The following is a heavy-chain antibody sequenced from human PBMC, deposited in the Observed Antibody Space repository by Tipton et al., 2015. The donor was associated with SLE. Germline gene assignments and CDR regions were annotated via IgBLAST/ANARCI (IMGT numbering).Heavy chain of an antibody. V-gene: IGHV4-59*12. CDR1: GGSISTYY. CDR3: ARGYYDFWSGYSPAFDI. Sequence: LRLSCTVSGGSISTYYWNWIRQPPGKGLEWIGFIYYTGSTNYNPSLKSRVTISVDTSKNQFSLKLSSVTAADTAVYYCARGYYDFWSGYSPAFDIWGQGTMVTVSS. J-gene: IGHJ3*02. D-gene: IGHD3-3*01. CDR2: IYYTGST.